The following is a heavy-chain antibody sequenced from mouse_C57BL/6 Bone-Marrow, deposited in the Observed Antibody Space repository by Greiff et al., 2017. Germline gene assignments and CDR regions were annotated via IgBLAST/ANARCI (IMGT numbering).Heavy chain of an antibody. Sequence: VQLQQSGAELVRPGASVTLSCTASGFNIKDDYMHWVKQRPEPGLAWIGWIDPENGDTEYASKFQGKATITADTSSNTAYLQLSSLTSEDTAVYYCTTGGYFDVWGTGTTVTVSS. CDR3: TTGGYFDV. CDR1: GFNIKDDY. CDR2: IDPENGDT. J-gene: IGHJ1*03. V-gene: IGHV14-4*01.